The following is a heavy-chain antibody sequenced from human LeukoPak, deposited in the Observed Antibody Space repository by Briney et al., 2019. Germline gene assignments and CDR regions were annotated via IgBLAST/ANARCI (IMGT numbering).Heavy chain of an antibody. CDR1: GFTFSSYS. J-gene: IGHJ4*02. CDR2: ISGDTFYI. CDR3: ARRSGSFDY. Sequence: KTGGSLRLSCAASGFTFSSYSMNWVRQAPGKGLEWVSSISGDTFYIYYADSVKGRFTISRDNAKNSLYLQMNSLRAEDTAVYYCARRSGSFDYWGQGTLVTVSS. V-gene: IGHV3-21*01. D-gene: IGHD1-26*01.